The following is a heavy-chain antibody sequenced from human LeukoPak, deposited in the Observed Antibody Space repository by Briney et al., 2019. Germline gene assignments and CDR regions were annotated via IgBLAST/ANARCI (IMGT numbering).Heavy chain of an antibody. D-gene: IGHD4-17*01. CDR3: ARVGGDYSVDY. J-gene: IGHJ4*02. CDR1: GFTFSSYA. V-gene: IGHV3-64*01. CDR2: ISSNGGST. Sequence: GGSLRLSCAASGFTFSSYAMHWVRQAPGKGLEYVSAISSNGGSTYYANSVKGRFTISRDNSKNTLYLQMGSLRAEDMAVYYCARVGGDYSVDYWAREPWSPSPQ.